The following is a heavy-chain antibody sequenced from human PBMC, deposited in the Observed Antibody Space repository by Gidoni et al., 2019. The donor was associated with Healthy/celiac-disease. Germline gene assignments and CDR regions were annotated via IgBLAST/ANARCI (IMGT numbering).Heavy chain of an antibody. CDR2: ISYDGSNK. Sequence: QVQLVESGGGVVQPGRSLRLSCSASGFPFSSYGMHWVRQAPGKGLEWVAVISYDGSNKYYADSVKGRFTISRDNSKNTLYLQMNSLRAEDTAVYYCAKGWRSYYVDYWGQGTLVTVSS. V-gene: IGHV3-30*18. D-gene: IGHD1-26*01. CDR3: AKGWRSYYVDY. J-gene: IGHJ4*02. CDR1: GFPFSSYG.